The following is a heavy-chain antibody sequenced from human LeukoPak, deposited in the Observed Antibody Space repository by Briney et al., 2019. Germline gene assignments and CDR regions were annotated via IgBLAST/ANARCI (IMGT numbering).Heavy chain of an antibody. CDR3: ARDMKEDYDFWSGPLYYYYGMDV. V-gene: IGHV4-4*07. J-gene: IGHJ6*02. CDR2: IYTSGST. CDR1: GGSISTYY. Sequence: SETLSLICTVSGGSISTYYWSWIRQPAGKGLEWIGRIYTSGSTNYNPSLKSRVTMSVDTSKNQFSLKLSSVTAADTAVYYCARDMKEDYDFWSGPLYYYYGMDVWGQGTTVTVSS. D-gene: IGHD3-3*01.